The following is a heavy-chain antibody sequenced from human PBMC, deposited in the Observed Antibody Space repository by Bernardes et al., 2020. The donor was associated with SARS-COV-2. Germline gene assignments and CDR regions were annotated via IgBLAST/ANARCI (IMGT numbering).Heavy chain of an antibody. CDR2: IWYDGSNK. CDR1: GFTFSSYG. Sequence: GGSLRLSCAASGFTFSSYGMHWVRQAPGKGLEWVALIWYDGSNKYYADSVKGRFTISRDNSKNTLYLQMSTLSAEDTAVYYCARVKADSNGCSWFDPWGQVTPVTFTS. D-gene: IGHD3-22*01. CDR3: ARVKADSNGCSWFDP. V-gene: IGHV3-33*01. J-gene: IGHJ5*02.